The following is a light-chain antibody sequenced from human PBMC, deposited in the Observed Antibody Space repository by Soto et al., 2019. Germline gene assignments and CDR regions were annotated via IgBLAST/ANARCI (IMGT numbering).Light chain of an antibody. Sequence: QSVLTQPPSASGTPGQRVTISCSGSSSNIGSDFVYWYQQLPGTAPKLLIYHNYRRPSGVPDRFSGSKSGTSASLAISDLRSEDEADYYCSAWDDSLSGYVFGAGTQLTVL. CDR3: SAWDDSLSGYV. J-gene: IGLJ1*01. CDR2: HNY. CDR1: SSNIGSDF. V-gene: IGLV1-47*01.